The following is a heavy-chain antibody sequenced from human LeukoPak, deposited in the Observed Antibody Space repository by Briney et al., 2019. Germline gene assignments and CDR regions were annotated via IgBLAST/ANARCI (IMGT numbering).Heavy chain of an antibody. CDR3: ARHYYDRSDSYSFDY. CDR1: GGSISGYY. CDR2: LYSSRST. V-gene: IGHV4-59*08. J-gene: IGHJ4*02. Sequence: PSETLSLTCTVSGGSISGYYWSWVRQPPGKGLEWIGYLYSSRSTNYNPSLKSRVTISLDTSENQFSLKLSSVTAADTAVYYCARHYYDRSDSYSFDYWGQGTLVTVSS. D-gene: IGHD3-22*01.